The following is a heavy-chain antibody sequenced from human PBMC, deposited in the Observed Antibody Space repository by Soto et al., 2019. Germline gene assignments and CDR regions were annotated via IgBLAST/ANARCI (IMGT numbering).Heavy chain of an antibody. CDR2: IIGSGDSA. V-gene: IGHV3-23*01. J-gene: IGHJ1*01. CDR3: XXXXXTTTVTFXXXQX. Sequence: EVQLLESGGGLVQPGGSLRLSCAASGFSFNSYSMSWVRQAPGKGLEWVAGIIGSGDSAYYADSVKGRFTISRDNSKNTLSLQMNSLXXXXXXXXXXXXXXXTTTVTFXXXQXXGXXX. D-gene: IGHD4-17*01. CDR1: GFSFNSYS.